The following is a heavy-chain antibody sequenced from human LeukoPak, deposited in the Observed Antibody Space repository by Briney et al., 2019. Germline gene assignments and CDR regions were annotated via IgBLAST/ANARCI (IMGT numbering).Heavy chain of an antibody. J-gene: IGHJ4*01. CDR3: AKGDKPVIAMVKFDY. V-gene: IGHV3-23*01. CDR1: GFTLSSYT. CDR2: ISGSGTNT. Sequence: GGSLRLSCAASGFTLSSYTMNWVRQAPGRGLEWVSGISGSGTNTYYADSVKGRFTISRDNSKNTLYLQMNSLRAEDTAVYYCAKGDKPVIAMVKFDYWGHGTLVTVSS. D-gene: IGHD5-18*01.